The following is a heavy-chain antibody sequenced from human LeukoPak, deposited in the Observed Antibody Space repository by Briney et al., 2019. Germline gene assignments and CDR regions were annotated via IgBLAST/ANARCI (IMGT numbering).Heavy chain of an antibody. CDR2: INHGGST. V-gene: IGHV4-34*01. Sequence: PSETLSLTCAVYGGSFSDYYWNWIRQPPGKGLEWIGEINHGGSTSYTSSLKSRVTISVNTSKNQFPLKLSSVTAADTAVYYCAREAAVAKRGDYFDSWGQGTLVTVSS. D-gene: IGHD6-19*01. J-gene: IGHJ4*02. CDR3: AREAAVAKRGDYFDS. CDR1: GGSFSDYY.